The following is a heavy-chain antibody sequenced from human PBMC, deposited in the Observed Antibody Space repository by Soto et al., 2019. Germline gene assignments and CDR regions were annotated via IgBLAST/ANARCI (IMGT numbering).Heavy chain of an antibody. J-gene: IGHJ4*02. V-gene: IGHV3-15*07. CDR1: GFTFSNAW. D-gene: IGHD7-27*01. Sequence: EVQLVESGGGLVKPGGSLRLSCAASGFTFSNAWMNWVRQAPGKGLEWVGRIKSKTDGGTTDYAAPVKGRFTISRDDPKNTLYLQMNSLKTEDTAVYYCTTSYPPTGDFDYWGQGTLVTVSS. CDR3: TTSYPPTGDFDY. CDR2: IKSKTDGGTT.